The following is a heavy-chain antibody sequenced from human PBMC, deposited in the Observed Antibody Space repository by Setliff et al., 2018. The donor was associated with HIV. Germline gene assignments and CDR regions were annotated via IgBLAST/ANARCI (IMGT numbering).Heavy chain of an antibody. J-gene: IGHJ6*03. CDR3: ASLDGSESPYIYYYYMDV. V-gene: IGHV4-61*09. Sequence: LSLTCTVSGDSMTSGSFYWSWVRQPAGKGLEWIGQVHSTLSTNYNPSLKSRLSISADTSKNQFSLNLSSVTAADTAVYYCASLDGSESPYIYYYYMDVWGEGTAVTVSS. CDR2: VHSTLST. D-gene: IGHD3-10*01. CDR1: GDSMTSGSFY.